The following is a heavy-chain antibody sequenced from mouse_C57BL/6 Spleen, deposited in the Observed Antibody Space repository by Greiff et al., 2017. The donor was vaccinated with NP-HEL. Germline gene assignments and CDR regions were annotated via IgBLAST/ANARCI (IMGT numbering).Heavy chain of an antibody. CDR2: ISYDGSN. D-gene: IGHD2-4*01. CDR1: GYSITSGYY. Sequence: VQLKESGPGLVKPSQSLSLTCSVTGYSITSGYYWKWIRQFPGNKLEWMGYISYDGSNNYNPSLKNRISITRDTSKNQFFLKLNSVTTEDTATYYCAMIYYDYDAWFAYWGQGTLVTVSA. CDR3: AMIYYDYDAWFAY. V-gene: IGHV3-6*01. J-gene: IGHJ3*01.